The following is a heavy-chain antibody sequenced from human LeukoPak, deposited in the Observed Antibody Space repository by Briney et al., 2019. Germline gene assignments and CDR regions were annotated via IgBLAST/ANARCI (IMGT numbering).Heavy chain of an antibody. J-gene: IGHJ2*01. V-gene: IGHV3-30*03. CDR2: ISYDGSNK. Sequence: GGSLRLSCVASGFTFSSYGMHWVRQAPGKGLEWVAVISYDGSNKYYADSVKGRFTMSRDNAKNSLYLQMNSLRAEDTALYHCARVATIFGVVIPPPDWYFDLWGRGTLVTVSS. CDR1: GFTFSSYG. CDR3: ARVATIFGVVIPPPDWYFDL. D-gene: IGHD3-3*01.